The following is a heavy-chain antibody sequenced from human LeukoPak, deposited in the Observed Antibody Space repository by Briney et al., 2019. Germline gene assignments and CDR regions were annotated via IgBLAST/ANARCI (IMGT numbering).Heavy chain of an antibody. CDR2: INPDDSDI. J-gene: IGHJ4*02. CDR3: ARVVVPAAIYY. Sequence: RESLKISCKGSGYKFSSYWIGWVRQMSGKGLEWMGVINPDDSDIRYSPSFEGQVTISADKSTSTAYLQWNSLEASDTAMYYCARVVVPAAIYYWGQGTPVTVFS. V-gene: IGHV5-51*01. D-gene: IGHD2-2*01. CDR1: GYKFSSYW.